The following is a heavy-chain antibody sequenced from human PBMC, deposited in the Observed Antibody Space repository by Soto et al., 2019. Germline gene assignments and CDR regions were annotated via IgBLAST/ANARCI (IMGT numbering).Heavy chain of an antibody. CDR2: IYYSGST. J-gene: IGHJ5*02. CDR1: GGSISSGDYY. D-gene: IGHD3-10*01. Sequence: PSETLSLTCTVSGGSISSGDYYWSWIRQPPGKGLEWIGYIYYSGSTYYNPSLKSRVTISVDTSKNQFSLKLSSVTAADTAVYYCAREVITMVRGVTINWFDPWGQGTLVTVSS. V-gene: IGHV4-30-4*01. CDR3: AREVITMVRGVTINWFDP.